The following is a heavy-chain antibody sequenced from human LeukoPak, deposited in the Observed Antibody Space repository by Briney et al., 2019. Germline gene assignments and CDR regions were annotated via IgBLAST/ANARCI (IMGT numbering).Heavy chain of an antibody. CDR1: GGSISSYY. CDR3: ARDVSSVRNYYYGMDV. CDR2: VYYSGIT. V-gene: IGHV4-59*01. D-gene: IGHD2-8*01. J-gene: IGHJ6*02. Sequence: SETLSLTCTVSGGSISSYYWNWIRQPPGKELERIGYVYYSGITNYNPSLKSRVTISVDTSKNHFSLKLRSVTAADTAVYFCARDVSSVRNYYYGMDVWGHGTTVTVSS.